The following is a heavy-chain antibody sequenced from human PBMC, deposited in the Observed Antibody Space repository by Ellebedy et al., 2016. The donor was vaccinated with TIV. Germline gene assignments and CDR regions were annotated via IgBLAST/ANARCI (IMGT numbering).Heavy chain of an antibody. J-gene: IGHJ4*02. CDR2: IYSGGST. CDR1: GFTVSSNY. V-gene: IGHV3-53*01. CDR3: ARVIAVAGMDIEYFDY. Sequence: GESLKISXAASGFTVSSNYTSWVRQAPGKGLEWVSVIYSGGSTYYADSVKGRFTISRDNSKNTLYLQMNSLGAEDTAVYYCARVIAVAGMDIEYFDYWGQGTLVTVSS. D-gene: IGHD6-19*01.